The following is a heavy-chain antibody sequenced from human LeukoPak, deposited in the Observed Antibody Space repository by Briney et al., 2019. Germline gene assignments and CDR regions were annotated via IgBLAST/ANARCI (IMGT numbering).Heavy chain of an antibody. J-gene: IGHJ2*01. V-gene: IGHV4-31*03. CDR2: INHSGST. CDR1: GGSISSGASD. D-gene: IGHD3-22*01. Sequence: SQTLSLTCTVSGGSISSGASDWGWIRQHPKRGLEWVGYINHSGSTYYNQSLGSRVTMSVDTSKNQFSLKLSSVTAADSAVYYCARAARQGFTMIVVPFFYFDLWGRGTLVTVSS. CDR3: ARAARQGFTMIVVPFFYFDL.